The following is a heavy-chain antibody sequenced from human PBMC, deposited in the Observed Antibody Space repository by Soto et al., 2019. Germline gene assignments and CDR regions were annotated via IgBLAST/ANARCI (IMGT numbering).Heavy chain of an antibody. V-gene: IGHV1-18*01. Sequence: QVQLVQSGAEVKKPGASVKVSCKASGYTFTSYGISWVRQAPGQGLEWMGWISAYNGNTNYAQKLQGRVTMTTDTSPSTAYMELRSLRSDDTAVYYCARDDQAARPYYYYGMDVWGQGTTVTVSS. CDR3: ARDDQAARPYYYYGMDV. D-gene: IGHD6-6*01. CDR1: GYTFTSYG. CDR2: ISAYNGNT. J-gene: IGHJ6*02.